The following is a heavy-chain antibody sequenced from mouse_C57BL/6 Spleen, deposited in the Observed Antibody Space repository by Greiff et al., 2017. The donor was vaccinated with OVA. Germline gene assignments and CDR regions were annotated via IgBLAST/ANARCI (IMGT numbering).Heavy chain of an antibody. V-gene: IGHV5-4*01. CDR2: ISDGGSYT. CDR3: AREGGYYFDY. J-gene: IGHJ2*01. Sequence: VHVKQSGGGLVKPGGSLKLSCAASGFTFSSYAMSWVRQTPEKRLEWVATISDGGSYTYYPDNVKGRFTISRDNAKNNLYLQMSHLKSEDTAMYYCAREGGYYFDYWGQGTTLTVSS. CDR1: GFTFSSYA.